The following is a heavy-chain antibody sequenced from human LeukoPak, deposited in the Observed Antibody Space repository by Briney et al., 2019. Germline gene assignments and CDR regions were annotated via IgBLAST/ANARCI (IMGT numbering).Heavy chain of an antibody. Sequence: GESLKISCKGSGYSFTSYWIGWVRQMPGKGLEWMGIIYPGDSDTRYSPSFQGQVTISADKSISTAYLQWSSLKASDTAMYYCARPLVVVAATSAFDIWGQGTIVTVSS. CDR1: GYSFTSYW. D-gene: IGHD2-15*01. J-gene: IGHJ3*02. CDR2: IYPGDSDT. V-gene: IGHV5-51*01. CDR3: ARPLVVVAATSAFDI.